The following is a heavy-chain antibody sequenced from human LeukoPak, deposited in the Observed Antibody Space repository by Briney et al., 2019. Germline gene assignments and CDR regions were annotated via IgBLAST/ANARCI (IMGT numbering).Heavy chain of an antibody. V-gene: IGHV3-21*01. CDR3: ARDVVSVGRWFDP. J-gene: IGHJ5*02. Sequence: GGSLRLSCAASVFTFSSYSMNWVRQAPGKGLEWVSSINSSSSYIYYADSVKGRFTLSRDNAKNSLYLQMNSLRADDTAVYYSARDVVSVGRWFDPWGQGTLVTVSS. D-gene: IGHD2/OR15-2a*01. CDR1: VFTFSSYS. CDR2: INSSSSYI.